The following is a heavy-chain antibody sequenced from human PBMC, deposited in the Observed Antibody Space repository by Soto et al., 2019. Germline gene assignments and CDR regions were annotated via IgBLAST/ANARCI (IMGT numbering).Heavy chain of an antibody. CDR3: ANPYYYGMDV. CDR1: GFTFSNYA. Sequence: GGSLRLSCAASGFTFSNYAMHWVRQAPGKGLEWVAVISYDGSNKYYADSVKGRFTISRDNSKNTLYLQMNSLRAEDTAVYYCANPYYYGMDVWGQGTTVTVSS. CDR2: ISYDGSNK. J-gene: IGHJ6*02. V-gene: IGHV3-30-3*01.